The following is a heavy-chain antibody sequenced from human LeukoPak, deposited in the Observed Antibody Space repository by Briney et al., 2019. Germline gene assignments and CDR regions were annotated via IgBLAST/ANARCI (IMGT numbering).Heavy chain of an antibody. CDR3: ARQYYYDSSGYFDY. J-gene: IGHJ4*02. CDR2: IYYSGSA. V-gene: IGHV4-59*08. Sequence: PSETLSLTCTVSGGSISRYYWSWIRQPPGMGLEWIGYIYYSGSANYNPSLKSRVTISVDTSKNQFSLKLSSVTAADTAVYYCARQYYYDSSGYFDYWGQGTLVTVSS. CDR1: GGSISRYY. D-gene: IGHD3-22*01.